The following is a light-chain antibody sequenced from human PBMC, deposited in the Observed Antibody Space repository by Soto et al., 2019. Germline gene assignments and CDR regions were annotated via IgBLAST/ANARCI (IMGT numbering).Light chain of an antibody. J-gene: IGLJ2*01. Sequence: QSVLTQPPSASGTPGQRVTISCSGSGSNIGSNTVNWYQQLPGTAPKLLIYTYNQRPSGVPDRFSGSKSGTSASLAISGLHSEDEADYYCAAWDDSLNDVLFGGGTKVTVL. CDR2: TYN. CDR3: AAWDDSLNDVL. CDR1: GSNIGSNT. V-gene: IGLV1-44*01.